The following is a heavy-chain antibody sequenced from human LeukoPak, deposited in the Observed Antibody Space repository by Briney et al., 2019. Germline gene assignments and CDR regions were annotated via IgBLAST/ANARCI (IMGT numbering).Heavy chain of an antibody. CDR1: GFTFSSYS. CDR3: ARDGIEARLGNWFDP. D-gene: IGHD6-6*01. Sequence: GGSLRLSCAASGFTFSSYSMNWVRQAPGKGLEWVSSISSSSSYIYYADSVKGRFTISRDNAKNSLYLQMNSLRAEDTAVYYCARDGIEARLGNWFDPWGQGTLVTVSS. V-gene: IGHV3-21*01. CDR2: ISSSSSYI. J-gene: IGHJ5*02.